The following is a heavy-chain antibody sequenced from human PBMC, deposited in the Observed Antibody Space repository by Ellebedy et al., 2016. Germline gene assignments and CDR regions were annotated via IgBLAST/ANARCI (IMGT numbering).Heavy chain of an antibody. CDR2: ISYDGSNK. V-gene: IGHV3-30*03. Sequence: GGSLRLSCAASGFTFSSYGMHWVRQAPGKGLEWVAVISYDGSNKYYADSVKGRFTISRDNSKNTLYLQMNSLRAEDTAVYYCARDGGLLDYGDYEGYYYYGMDVWGQGTTVTVSS. CDR3: ARDGGLLDYGDYEGYYYYGMDV. J-gene: IGHJ6*02. CDR1: GFTFSSYG. D-gene: IGHD4-17*01.